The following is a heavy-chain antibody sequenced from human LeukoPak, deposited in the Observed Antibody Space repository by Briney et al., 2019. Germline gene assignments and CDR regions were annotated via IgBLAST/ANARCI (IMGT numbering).Heavy chain of an antibody. D-gene: IGHD6-19*01. Sequence: PGGSLRLSCAASGFTFSNYWMHWVRQAPGKGLEWVSAISGSGGSTYYADSVKGRFTISRDNSKNTLYLQMNSLRAEDTAVYYCAKALTVAGTLFDYWGQGTLVTVSS. CDR3: AKALTVAGTLFDY. CDR2: ISGSGGST. V-gene: IGHV3-23*01. CDR1: GFTFSNYW. J-gene: IGHJ4*02.